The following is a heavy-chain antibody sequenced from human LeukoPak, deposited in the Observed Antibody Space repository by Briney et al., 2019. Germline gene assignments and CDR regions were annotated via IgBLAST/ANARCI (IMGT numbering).Heavy chain of an antibody. CDR2: ISTSSSTI. CDR3: ARGGVPTDYSYMDV. V-gene: IGHV3-48*01. J-gene: IGHJ6*03. D-gene: IGHD3-10*01. Sequence: QAGGSLRLSCTASGFSFGSYSMNWVRQAPGKGLEWISYISTSSSTIYYADSVKGRFTISRGNAQNSLYLQMYTLTAEDTAVYYCARGGVPTDYSYMDVWGKGTTVAVSS. CDR1: GFSFGSYS.